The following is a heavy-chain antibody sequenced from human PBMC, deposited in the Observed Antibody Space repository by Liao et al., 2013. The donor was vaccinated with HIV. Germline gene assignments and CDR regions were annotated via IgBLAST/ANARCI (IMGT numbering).Heavy chain of an antibody. D-gene: IGHD3-3*01. CDR1: GGSLSGYY. CDR3: ARKELRTTIFGVVIPNWYFDL. V-gene: IGHV4-34*09. J-gene: IGHJ2*01. CDR2: INHSGST. Sequence: QVQLQESGPGLVKPSQTLSLTCAVYGGSLSGYYWSWIRQPPGKGLEWIGEINHSGSTNHNPSLKSRVTISVDTSKNQFTLKLSSVTAADTAVYYCARKELRTTIFGVVIPNWYFDLWGRGTLVTVSS.